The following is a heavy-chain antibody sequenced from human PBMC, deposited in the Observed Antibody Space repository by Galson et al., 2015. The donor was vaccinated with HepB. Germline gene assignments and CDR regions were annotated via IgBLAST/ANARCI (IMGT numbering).Heavy chain of an antibody. V-gene: IGHV3-30*04. CDR1: GFNFSHYA. Sequence: SLRLSCAASGFNFSHYAVHWVRRAPGKGLEWVAVMAYDGGRKFYVDSVRGRVTISSDNPKSTMFLQMNNLRSEDTGVYYCARGIYTYSPGYYCGLDVWGQGTTVTVSS. D-gene: IGHD2-15*01. CDR2: MAYDGGRK. J-gene: IGHJ6*02. CDR3: ARGIYTYSPGYYCGLDV.